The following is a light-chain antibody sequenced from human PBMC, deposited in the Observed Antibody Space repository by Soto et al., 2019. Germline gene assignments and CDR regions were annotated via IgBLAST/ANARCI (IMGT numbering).Light chain of an antibody. CDR1: SGHSSYA. J-gene: IGLJ2*01. V-gene: IGLV4-69*01. CDR3: QTWVTGPYVV. CDR2: LNSDGSH. Sequence: QLVLTQSPSASASLGASVKLTCTLSSGHSSYAIAWHQQQPEKGPRYLMKLNSDGSHNKGDGIPDRFSGSSSGAERYLTISSLQSEDEADYYCQTWVTGPYVVFGGGTKLTVL.